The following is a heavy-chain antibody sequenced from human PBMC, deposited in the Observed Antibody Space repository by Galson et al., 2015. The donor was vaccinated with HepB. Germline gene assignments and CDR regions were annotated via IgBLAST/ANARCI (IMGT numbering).Heavy chain of an antibody. CDR3: ARASPFDYLTRPPLQDYYSYYGFDV. CDR1: GDSVSSNSAA. Sequence: CAISGDSVSSNSAAWNWIRQSPSRGLEWLGRTYYRSKWYNDYAVSVKSRIIINPDTSKNQFSLQLNSVTPEDTAVYYCARASPFDYLTRPPLQDYYSYYGFDVWGQGTTVTVSS. V-gene: IGHV6-1*01. J-gene: IGHJ6*02. CDR2: TYYRSKWYN. D-gene: IGHD3-9*01.